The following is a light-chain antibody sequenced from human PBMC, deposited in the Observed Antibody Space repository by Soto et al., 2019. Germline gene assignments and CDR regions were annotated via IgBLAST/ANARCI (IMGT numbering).Light chain of an antibody. Sequence: EIVLTQSPATLSLSPGESATLSWRASQSVSSYLAWYQQKPGQAPRLLIYDTSNRATGIPARFSGSGSGTDFTLTISSLEPEDFAVYYCQQRSNWPLTFGPGTKVDIK. CDR3: QQRSNWPLT. CDR2: DTS. J-gene: IGKJ3*01. V-gene: IGKV3-11*01. CDR1: QSVSSY.